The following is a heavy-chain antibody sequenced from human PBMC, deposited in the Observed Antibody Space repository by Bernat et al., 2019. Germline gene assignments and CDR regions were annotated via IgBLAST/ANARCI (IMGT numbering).Heavy chain of an antibody. CDR1: GGSISSSSYY. CDR3: ARPGYCSSTSCYTGAFDI. Sequence: QLQLQESGPGLVKPSETLSLTCTVSGGSISSSSYYWGWIRQPPGKGLERIGSIYYSGNTYYNPSLKSRVTISVDTSKNQFSLKLSSVTAADTAVYYCARPGYCSSTSCYTGAFDIWGQGTMVTVSS. J-gene: IGHJ3*02. CDR2: IYYSGNT. V-gene: IGHV4-39*01. D-gene: IGHD2-2*02.